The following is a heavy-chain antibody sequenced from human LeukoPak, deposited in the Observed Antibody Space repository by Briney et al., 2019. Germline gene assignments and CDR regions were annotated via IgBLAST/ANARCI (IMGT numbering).Heavy chain of an antibody. CDR3: ARAWFGELLSSVSWFDP. Sequence: SQTLSLTCTVSGGSISSGGYYWSWIRQHPGKGLEWIGYIYYSGSTYYNLSLKSRVTISVDTSKNQFSLKLSSVTAADTAVYYCARAWFGELLSSVSWFDPWGQGTLVTVSS. J-gene: IGHJ5*02. CDR1: GGSISSGGYY. V-gene: IGHV4-31*03. D-gene: IGHD3-10*01. CDR2: IYYSGST.